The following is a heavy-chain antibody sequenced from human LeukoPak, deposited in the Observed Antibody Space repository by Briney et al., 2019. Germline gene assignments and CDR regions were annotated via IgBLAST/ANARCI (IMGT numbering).Heavy chain of an antibody. J-gene: IGHJ4*02. CDR2: INPSGGST. V-gene: IGHV1-46*01. Sequence: ASVKVSCKASGYTFTSYYMHWVRQAPGQGLEWMAIINPSGGSTSYAQKFQGRVTMTRDTSASTVYMELYSLRSKDTAVYYCARGHSSGYYTGPLDYWGQGTVVTVSS. CDR3: ARGHSSGYYTGPLDY. CDR1: GYTFTSYY. D-gene: IGHD3-22*01.